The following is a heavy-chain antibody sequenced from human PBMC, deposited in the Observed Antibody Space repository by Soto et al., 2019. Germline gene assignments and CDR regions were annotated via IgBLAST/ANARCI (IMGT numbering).Heavy chain of an antibody. J-gene: IGHJ3*02. CDR2: INHSGST. V-gene: IGHV4-34*01. CDR3: ARTYYDSSGYVSAFDI. D-gene: IGHD3-22*01. Sequence: PSETLSLTCAVYGGSFSGYYWSWIRQPPGKGLEWIGEINHSGSTNYNPSLKSRVTISVDTSKNQFSLKLSSVTAADTAVYYCARTYYDSSGYVSAFDIWGQGTMVTVSS. CDR1: GGSFSGYY.